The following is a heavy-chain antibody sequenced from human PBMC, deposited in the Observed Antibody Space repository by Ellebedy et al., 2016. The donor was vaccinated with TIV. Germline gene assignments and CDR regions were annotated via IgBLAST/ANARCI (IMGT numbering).Heavy chain of an antibody. D-gene: IGHD1-26*01. Sequence: SQTLSLTCAISGDRVSSNTATWNWIRQSPSRGLEWLGRTYYRSKWYNEYPVAVRGRITINTDTLKNQFSLQVHSVTPEDTAVYFCARRGAVGAANTFDYWGQGTLVTVSS. CDR3: ARRGAVGAANTFDY. CDR1: GDRVSSNTAT. V-gene: IGHV6-1*01. CDR2: TYYRSKWYN. J-gene: IGHJ4*02.